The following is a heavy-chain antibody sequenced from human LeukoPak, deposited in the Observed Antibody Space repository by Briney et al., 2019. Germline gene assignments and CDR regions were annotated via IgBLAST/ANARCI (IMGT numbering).Heavy chain of an antibody. V-gene: IGHV3-53*01. D-gene: IGHD3-22*01. J-gene: IGHJ4*02. CDR2: IYSGGGT. Sequence: PGGSLRLSCAASGFTVSSNYMSWVRQAPGKGLEWVSLIYSGGGTYYADSVKGRFTISRDNSMNMVYLQMSSLRAEDTAVYYCAKSSYYDSSGYYREYYFDYWGQGTLVTVSS. CDR3: AKSSYYDSSGYYREYYFDY. CDR1: GFTVSSNY.